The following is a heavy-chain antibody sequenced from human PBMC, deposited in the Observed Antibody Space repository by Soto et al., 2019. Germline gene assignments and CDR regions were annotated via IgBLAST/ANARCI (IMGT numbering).Heavy chain of an antibody. J-gene: IGHJ6*02. CDR2: INPNSGGT. V-gene: IGHV1-2*02. CDR3: ARGKIFGVVTLPPYYYGMDV. CDR1: GYTFTGYY. D-gene: IGHD3-3*01. Sequence: SVKVSCKASGYTFTGYYMHWVRQAPGQGLEWMGWINPNSGGTNYAQKFQGRVTMTRDTSISTAYMELSRLRYDDTAVYYCARGKIFGVVTLPPYYYGMDVWGQGTTVTVSS.